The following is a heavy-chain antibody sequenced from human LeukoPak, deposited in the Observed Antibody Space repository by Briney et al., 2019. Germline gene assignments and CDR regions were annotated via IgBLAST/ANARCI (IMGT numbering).Heavy chain of an antibody. Sequence: ASVKVSCKASGYTFTSYYMHWVRQAPGQGLEWMGIINPSGGNTNYAQKFQGRVTMTRDMSTSTVYMELSSLRSEDTAMYYCARALPHRRLMDTTMEQHWFDPWGQGTLVTVSS. J-gene: IGHJ5*02. CDR1: GYTFTSYY. CDR3: ARALPHRRLMDTTMEQHWFDP. D-gene: IGHD5-18*01. CDR2: INPSGGNT. V-gene: IGHV1-46*01.